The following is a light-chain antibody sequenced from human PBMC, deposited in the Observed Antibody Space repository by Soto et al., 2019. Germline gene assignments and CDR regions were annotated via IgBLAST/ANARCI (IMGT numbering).Light chain of an antibody. CDR1: TGAVTSGVY. CDR3: RPYQGGAQPTVV. V-gene: IGLV7-43*01. Sequence: QAVVTQEPSLTVSPGGTVTLTCASSTGAVTSGVYPNWFQQKPGQAPRALIYDTSNTYSWTPARFSGSLLGGKSALTLSGVQTADEAEDYCRPYQGGAQPTVVFGGGTQLTVL. CDR2: DTS. J-gene: IGLJ2*01.